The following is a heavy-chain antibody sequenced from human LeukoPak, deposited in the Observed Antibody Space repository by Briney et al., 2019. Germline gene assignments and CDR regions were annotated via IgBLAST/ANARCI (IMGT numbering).Heavy chain of an antibody. CDR1: GGSISSGDYY. Sequence: SETLSLTCTVSGGSISSGDYYWSWIRQPPGKGLEWIGYIYYSGSTYYNPSLKSRVTISVDTSKNQFSLKLSSVTAADTAVYYCARAPTDGPYGSGSYYGGWFDPWGQGTLVTVSS. V-gene: IGHV4-30-4*01. D-gene: IGHD3-10*01. CDR3: ARAPTDGPYGSGSYYGGWFDP. CDR2: IYYSGST. J-gene: IGHJ5*02.